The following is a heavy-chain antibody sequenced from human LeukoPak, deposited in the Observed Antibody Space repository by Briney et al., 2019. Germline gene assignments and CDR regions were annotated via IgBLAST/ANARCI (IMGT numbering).Heavy chain of an antibody. Sequence: GASVKVSCKASGYTFSDYYMHWVRQAPGQGLEWMGWINPNSGGTTYAQKFQGRVTMTTDTSISTAYLELNGLRSDDTAVYYCARDLDYGSGSFSNWGQGAIVTVSS. D-gene: IGHD3-10*01. CDR1: GYTFSDYY. V-gene: IGHV1-2*02. J-gene: IGHJ4*02. CDR2: INPNSGGT. CDR3: ARDLDYGSGSFSN.